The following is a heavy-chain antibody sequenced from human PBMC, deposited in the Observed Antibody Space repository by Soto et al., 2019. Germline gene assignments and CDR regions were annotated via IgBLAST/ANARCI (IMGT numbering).Heavy chain of an antibody. CDR3: ARGYCSSISCYYYGMDV. Sequence: ASVKVSCKASGYTFTNYAIHWVRQAPGQRLERMGWINAGNGYTKYSQKFQGRVTITRDTSASTAYMDLSSLRSEGTAVYYCARGYCSSISCYYYGMDVWGQGTTVTVS. J-gene: IGHJ6*02. D-gene: IGHD2-2*01. V-gene: IGHV1-3*01. CDR2: INAGNGYT. CDR1: GYTFTNYA.